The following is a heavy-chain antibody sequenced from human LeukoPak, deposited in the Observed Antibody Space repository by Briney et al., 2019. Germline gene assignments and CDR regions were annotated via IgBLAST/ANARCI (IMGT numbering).Heavy chain of an antibody. J-gene: IGHJ4*02. CDR3: AREAPTSDYGDYIIDY. V-gene: IGHV4-59*01. CDR1: GGSISSYY. Sequence: PSETLSLTCTVSGGSISSYYWSWIRQPPGKGLEWIGHIYYSGSTNYNPSLKSRVTISVDTSKNQFSLKLSSVTAADTAVYYCAREAPTSDYGDYIIDYWGQGTLVTVSS. CDR2: IYYSGST. D-gene: IGHD4-17*01.